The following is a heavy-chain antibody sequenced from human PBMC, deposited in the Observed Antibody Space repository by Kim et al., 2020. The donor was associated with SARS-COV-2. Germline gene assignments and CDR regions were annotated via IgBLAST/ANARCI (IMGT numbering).Heavy chain of an antibody. V-gene: IGHV3-30*18. CDR2: ISYDGSNK. D-gene: IGHD1-26*01. J-gene: IGHJ4*02. CDR3: AKSGVVGATTFLFDY. CDR1: GFTFSSYG. Sequence: GGSLRLSCAASGFTFSSYGMHWVRQAPGKGLEWVAVISYDGSNKYYADSVKGRFTISRDNSKNTLYLQMNSLRAEDTAVYYCAKSGVVGATTFLFDYWGQGPLVTVSS.